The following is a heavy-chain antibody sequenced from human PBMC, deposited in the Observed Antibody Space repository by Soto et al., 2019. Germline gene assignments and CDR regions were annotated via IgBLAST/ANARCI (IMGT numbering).Heavy chain of an antibody. D-gene: IGHD3-10*01. CDR3: ARGRGITDY. V-gene: IGHV3-7*03. CDR2: IKQDEVEK. Sequence: GGSLRLSSAASGFTVISNYMSWVRQAQGKGLEWVANIKQDEVEKYYVDSVKGRFTISRDNAKSSLYLQMNSLRAEDTAVYYCARGRGITDYWGQGT. CDR1: GFTVISNY. J-gene: IGHJ4*02.